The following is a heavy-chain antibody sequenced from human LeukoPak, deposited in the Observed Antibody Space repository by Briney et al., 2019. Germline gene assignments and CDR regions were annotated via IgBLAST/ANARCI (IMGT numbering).Heavy chain of an antibody. CDR2: VRPYNGDP. Sequence: ASVKVSCKASGDIFRRYGVTWARQAPGQGPEWMGWVRPYNGDPEYAQKFQGRVTMSTGTSTDTSYMELRSLGSDDTAVYYCARPYSANWHPHPYRMDVWGQGTTVIVSS. D-gene: IGHD1-1*01. V-gene: IGHV1-18*04. CDR1: GDIFRRYG. J-gene: IGHJ6*02. CDR3: ARPYSANWHPHPYRMDV.